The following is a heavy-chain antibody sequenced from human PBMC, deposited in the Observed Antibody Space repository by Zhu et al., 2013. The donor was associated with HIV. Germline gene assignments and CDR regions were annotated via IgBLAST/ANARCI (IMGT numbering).Heavy chain of an antibody. CDR2: IYHSGNT. D-gene: IGHD6-13*01. J-gene: IGHJ3*02. Sequence: QVQLQESGPGLVKPSETLSLTCAVSGYSISSGYYWGYIRQPPGRGLEWIGNIYHSGNTYYNPSLRSRVTISVDTSKNQLSLKVSSVTAADTAVYYCARNWGTAKAFDIWGQGTMVTVSS. V-gene: IGHV4-38-2*01. CDR1: GYSISSGYY. CDR3: ARNWGTAKAFDI.